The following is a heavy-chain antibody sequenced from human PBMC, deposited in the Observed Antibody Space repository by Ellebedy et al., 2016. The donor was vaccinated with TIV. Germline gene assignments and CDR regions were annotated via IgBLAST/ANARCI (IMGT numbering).Heavy chain of an antibody. D-gene: IGHD2/OR15-2a*01. Sequence: PGGSLRLSCAASGFTVSSNYMSWVRQAPGKGLEWVSVIYSGGITYYADAVKGRFTISRDNAENSLYLQMHSLRAEDTAIYYCARARIYGPFDYWGQGILVTVSS. J-gene: IGHJ4*02. V-gene: IGHV3-53*01. CDR2: IYSGGIT. CDR1: GFTVSSNY. CDR3: ARARIYGPFDY.